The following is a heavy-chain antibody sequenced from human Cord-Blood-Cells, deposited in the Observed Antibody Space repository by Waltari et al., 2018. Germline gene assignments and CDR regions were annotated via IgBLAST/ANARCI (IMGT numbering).Heavy chain of an antibody. CDR3: ARIRGVARGRTDY. CDR2: INHSGST. V-gene: IGHV4-34*01. Sequence: QVQLQQWGAGLLKPSETLSLTCAVYGGSFSGYYWSWIRQPPGKGLEWIGEINHSGSTNYNPSLKSRVTISVDTSKNQFSLKLSSVTAADTAVYYCARIRGVARGRTDYWGQGTLVTVSS. D-gene: IGHD2-15*01. J-gene: IGHJ4*02. CDR1: GGSFSGYY.